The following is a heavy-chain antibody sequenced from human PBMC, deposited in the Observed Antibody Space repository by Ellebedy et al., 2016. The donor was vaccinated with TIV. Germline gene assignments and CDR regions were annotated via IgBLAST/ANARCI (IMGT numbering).Heavy chain of an antibody. CDR3: ARGDSSSPYYYYGMDV. Sequence: SVKVSCXASGGTFSSYALSWVRQAPGQGLEWMGGIIPIFGTANYAQKFQGRVTITADESTNTAYMELSSLRSEDTAVYYCARGDSSSPYYYYGMDVWGQGTTVTVSS. D-gene: IGHD6-6*01. J-gene: IGHJ6*02. CDR2: IIPIFGTA. V-gene: IGHV1-69*13. CDR1: GGTFSSYA.